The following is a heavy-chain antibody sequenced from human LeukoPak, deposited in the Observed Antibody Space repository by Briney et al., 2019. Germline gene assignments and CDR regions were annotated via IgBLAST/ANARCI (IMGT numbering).Heavy chain of an antibody. Sequence: GGSLRLSCAASGFTFSIYGMQWVRQAPGKGLEWVALISYDGSIKYYEDSVRGRFTISRDNSKNTLYLQMNSLRAEDTAVYYCASPPGGYYYDSGNYHFDSWGQGTLVTVSS. CDR2: ISYDGSIK. D-gene: IGHD3-22*01. J-gene: IGHJ4*02. CDR3: ASPPGGYYYDSGNYHFDS. CDR1: GFTFSIYG. V-gene: IGHV3-30*03.